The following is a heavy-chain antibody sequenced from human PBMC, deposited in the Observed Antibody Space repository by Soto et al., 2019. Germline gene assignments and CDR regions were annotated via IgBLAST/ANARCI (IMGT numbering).Heavy chain of an antibody. CDR2: LYDVDGT. CDR1: GLTVSGKKY. CDR3: ATWHQREHAYDI. D-gene: IGHD1-1*01. Sequence: GGSLRLSCTVFGLTVSGKKYLAWVRQAPGKGLEWVSALYDVDGTYYADSVKGRFTTSGDSSKTSVYLQMNSLRPDDTAVYFCATWHQREHAYDIWGQGTAVTVSS. J-gene: IGHJ3*02. V-gene: IGHV3-53*01.